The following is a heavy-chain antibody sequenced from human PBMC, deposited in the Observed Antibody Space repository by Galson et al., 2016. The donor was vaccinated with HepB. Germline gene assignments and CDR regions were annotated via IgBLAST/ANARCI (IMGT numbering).Heavy chain of an antibody. Sequence: SETLSLTCTVSGGSISGYHWSWICQSPGKGLEWIGYVYPTGKTDYNPSLKSRVTISIDRSKKQFSLKVDSKTASDTAVYYCARTSSNWNLNWFDSWGQGTLVAVSS. V-gene: IGHV4-59*01. D-gene: IGHD1-1*01. J-gene: IGHJ5*01. CDR1: GGSISGYH. CDR3: ARTSSNWNLNWFDS. CDR2: VYPTGKT.